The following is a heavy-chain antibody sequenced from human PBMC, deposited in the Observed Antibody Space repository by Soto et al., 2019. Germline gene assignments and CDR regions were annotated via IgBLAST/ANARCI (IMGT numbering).Heavy chain of an antibody. CDR2: ISGSGGST. D-gene: IGHD3-9*01. CDR1: GFTFSSYA. CDR3: ARDFPFYDILTGKQYGMDV. J-gene: IGHJ6*02. Sequence: GGSLRLSCAASGFTFSSYAMSWVRQAPGKGLDWVSAISGSGGSTYYADSVKGRFTISRDNSKNTLYLQMNSLRAEDTALYYCARDFPFYDILTGKQYGMDVWGQGTTVTVSS. V-gene: IGHV3-23*01.